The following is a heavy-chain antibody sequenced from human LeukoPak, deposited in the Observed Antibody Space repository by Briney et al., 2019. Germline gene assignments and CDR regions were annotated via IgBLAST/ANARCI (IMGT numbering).Heavy chain of an antibody. V-gene: IGHV4-59*01. CDR3: ARATAYYCIDY. D-gene: IGHD2-21*01. CDR2: IHYSGST. Sequence: SETLSLTCIVSGGSISTTYWSWIRQPPGKDLEWIGYIHYSGSTNYNPSLKSRVTISVATSKNQFSLNLSSVTAADTAVYYCARATAYYCIDYWGQGTLVAVSS. CDR1: GGSISTTY. J-gene: IGHJ4*02.